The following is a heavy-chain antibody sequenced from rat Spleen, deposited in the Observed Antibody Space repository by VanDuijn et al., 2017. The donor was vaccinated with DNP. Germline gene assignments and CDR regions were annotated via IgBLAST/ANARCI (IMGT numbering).Heavy chain of an antibody. J-gene: IGHJ2*01. CDR2: ISFDGGDS. CDR1: GFTFSDYY. V-gene: IGHV5-22*01. CDR3: ARHVLPLRVWDY. Sequence: EVQLVESGGGLVQPGRSLKLSCAASGFTFSDYYMAWVRQAPTRGLEWVAYISFDGGDSYYADSVKGRFTISRDNAKSTLYLQINSLRSEDMATYYCARHVLPLRVWDYWGQGVMVTVSS. D-gene: IGHD1-4*01.